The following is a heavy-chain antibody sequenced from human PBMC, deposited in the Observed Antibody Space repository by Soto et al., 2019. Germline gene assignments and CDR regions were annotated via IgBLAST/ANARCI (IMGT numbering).Heavy chain of an antibody. V-gene: IGHV3-15*01. CDR2: IKSRTDGGAT. CDR1: GFSFNKAW. J-gene: IGHJ5*02. D-gene: IGHD3-10*01. CDR3: TYLYREGP. Sequence: EVQLVESGGDLVEPGGSLRLSCAASGFSFNKAWMTWVRQAPGKGLEWVGRIKSRTDGGATEYAPTVNDRFIISRDNSRNMVFLQMNSLKTEDTAVYFCTYLYREGPWGQGILVTVSS.